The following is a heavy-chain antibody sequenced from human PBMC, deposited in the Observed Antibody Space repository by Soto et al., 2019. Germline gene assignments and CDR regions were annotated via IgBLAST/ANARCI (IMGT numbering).Heavy chain of an antibody. Sequence: GGSLRLSCAASGFTFSSYSMNWVRQAPGKGLEWVSSISSSSSYIYYADSVKGRFTISRDNAKNSLYLQMNSLRAEDTAVYYCARDSSGWYGSTYGMDVWGQGTTVTVSS. D-gene: IGHD6-19*01. CDR3: ARDSSGWYGSTYGMDV. V-gene: IGHV3-21*01. CDR1: GFTFSSYS. J-gene: IGHJ6*02. CDR2: ISSSSSYI.